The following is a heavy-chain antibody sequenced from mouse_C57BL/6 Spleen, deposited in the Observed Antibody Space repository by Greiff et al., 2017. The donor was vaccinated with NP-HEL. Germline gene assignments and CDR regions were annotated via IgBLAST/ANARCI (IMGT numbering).Heavy chain of an antibody. CDR1: GYTFTDYY. Sequence: EVQLQQSGPELVKPGASVKISCKASGYTFTDYYMNWVKQSHGKSLEWIGDINPNNGGTSYNQKFKGKATLTVDKSSSTAYMELRSLTSEDSAVYYCARSDYWGAMDYWGQGTSVTVSS. J-gene: IGHJ4*01. CDR3: ARSDYWGAMDY. D-gene: IGHD1-1*01. V-gene: IGHV1-26*01. CDR2: INPNNGGT.